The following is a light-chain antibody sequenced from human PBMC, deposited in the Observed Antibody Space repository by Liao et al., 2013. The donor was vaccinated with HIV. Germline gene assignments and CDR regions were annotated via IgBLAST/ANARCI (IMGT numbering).Light chain of an antibody. Sequence: SYELTQPPSVSVAPGKTARITCGGNNIGSKSVHWYQQKPGQAPVLVIYYDSDRPSGIPERFSGSNHGNTATLTISRVEAGDEADYYCQVWDTNSDHVVFGGGTKLTVL. CDR3: QVWDTNSDHVV. J-gene: IGLJ2*01. CDR2: YDS. V-gene: IGLV3-21*04. CDR1: NIGSKS.